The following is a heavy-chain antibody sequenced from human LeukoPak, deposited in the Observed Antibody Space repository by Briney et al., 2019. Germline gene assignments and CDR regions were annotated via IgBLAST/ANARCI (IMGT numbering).Heavy chain of an antibody. Sequence: GGSLRLSCTASAFTFSSSAFHWVRQAPGKWLEWLSVISFDGNNIHYADSVKGRFTVFRDNSRHTLYLQMNSLGPEDTAVYYCATLNDSAGYYQTPNDSWGQGTLVTVSS. CDR3: ATLNDSAGYYQTPNDS. D-gene: IGHD3-22*01. J-gene: IGHJ4*02. CDR2: ISFDGNNI. V-gene: IGHV3-30-3*01. CDR1: AFTFSSSA.